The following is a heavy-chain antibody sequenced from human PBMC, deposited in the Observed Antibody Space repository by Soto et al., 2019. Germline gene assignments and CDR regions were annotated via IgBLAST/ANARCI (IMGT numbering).Heavy chain of an antibody. D-gene: IGHD4-17*01. J-gene: IGHJ6*02. CDR3: ARGGDSYYYYGMDV. Sequence: GASLKVSCKASGYTFTSYDINWVRKATGQGLEWMGWMNPNSGNTGYAQKFEGRVTMTRNTSISTAYMELSSLRSEDTAVYYCARGGDSYYYYGMDVWGQGTTVTVSS. CDR1: GYTFTSYD. V-gene: IGHV1-8*01. CDR2: MNPNSGNT.